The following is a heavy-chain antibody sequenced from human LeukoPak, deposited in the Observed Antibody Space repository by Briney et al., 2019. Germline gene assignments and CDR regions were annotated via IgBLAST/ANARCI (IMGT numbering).Heavy chain of an antibody. CDR3: ARSPSSSGWYADY. Sequence: GASVKVSCKASGYTFTSYGISWVRQAPGQGLEWMGWISAYNGATNYAQKLQGRVTMTTDTSANTAYMELRGLTSDDTAVYYCARSPSSSGWYADYWGLGTLVTVSS. CDR2: ISAYNGAT. D-gene: IGHD6-19*01. V-gene: IGHV1-18*01. J-gene: IGHJ4*02. CDR1: GYTFTSYG.